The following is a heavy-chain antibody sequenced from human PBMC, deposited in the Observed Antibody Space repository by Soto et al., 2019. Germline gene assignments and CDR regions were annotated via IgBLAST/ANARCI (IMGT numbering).Heavy chain of an antibody. CDR2: IYYSGST. J-gene: IGHJ4*02. D-gene: IGHD5-12*01. CDR3: ARGAVDIVATIYFDY. V-gene: IGHV4-31*03. Sequence: SETLSLTCTVSGGSISSGGYYWSWIRQHPGKGLEWIGYIYYSGSTYYNPSLKSRVTISVDTSKNQFSLKLSSVTAADTAVYYCARGAVDIVATIYFDYWGQGTLVTVS. CDR1: GGSISSGGYY.